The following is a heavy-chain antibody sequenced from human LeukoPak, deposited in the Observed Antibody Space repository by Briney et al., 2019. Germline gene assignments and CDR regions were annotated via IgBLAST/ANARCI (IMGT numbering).Heavy chain of an antibody. Sequence: GGSLRLSCAASGFTFNSYWMNWVRQVPGKGLEWVANINQDGSKKHYVDSVKGRFTISRDNAKNSMYLQMNSLRAEDTAVYYCARAGFTFGGVIVPNWFDPWGQGTLVTVSS. J-gene: IGHJ5*02. CDR2: INQDGSKK. CDR1: GFTFNSYW. CDR3: ARAGFTFGGVIVPNWFDP. D-gene: IGHD3-16*02. V-gene: IGHV3-7*03.